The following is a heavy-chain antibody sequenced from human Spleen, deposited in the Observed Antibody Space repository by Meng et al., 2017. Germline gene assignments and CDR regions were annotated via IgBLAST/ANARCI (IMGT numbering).Heavy chain of an antibody. D-gene: IGHD4-11*01. CDR3: ARGPTTMAHDFDY. CDR1: GWSFSDYY. CDR2: INHSGST. J-gene: IGHJ4*02. Sequence: QGQLQQGGAGLFKPSETLSLTCVVSGWSFSDYYWSWIRQPPGKGLEWIGEINHSGSTNYNPSLESRATISVDTSQNNLSLKLSSVTAADSAVYYCARGPTTMAHDFDYWGQGTLVTVSS. V-gene: IGHV4-34*01.